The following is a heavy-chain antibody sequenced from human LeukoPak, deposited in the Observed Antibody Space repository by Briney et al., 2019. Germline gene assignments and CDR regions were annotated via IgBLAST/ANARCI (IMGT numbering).Heavy chain of an antibody. J-gene: IGHJ4*02. CDR2: ISSSSSYT. Sequence: GGSLRLSCAASGFTFSDYYMNWIRQAPGKGLEWVSYISSSSSYTNYEDSVKGRFTISRDNDKNSLYLQMNSLRAEDTAVYYCASSRGIAVAGPSFDYWGQGTLVTVSS. CDR1: GFTFSDYY. V-gene: IGHV3-11*06. CDR3: ASSRGIAVAGPSFDY. D-gene: IGHD6-19*01.